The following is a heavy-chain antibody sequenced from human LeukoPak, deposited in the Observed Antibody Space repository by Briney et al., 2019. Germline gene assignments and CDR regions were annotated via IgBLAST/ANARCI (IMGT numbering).Heavy chain of an antibody. V-gene: IGHV1-2*02. D-gene: IGHD2-8*02. CDR2: INPNSGGI. J-gene: IGHJ5*02. Sequence: ASVRVSCKASGYTFIDYYIHWVRQAPGQGPEWMGWINPNSGGIKYAQKFQDRVTVTRDTSISTVYMEVGRLTSDDTAVYYCARDRYCTGGYCYGGAVDPWGQGTLVTVSS. CDR3: ARDRYCTGGYCYGGAVDP. CDR1: GYTFIDYY.